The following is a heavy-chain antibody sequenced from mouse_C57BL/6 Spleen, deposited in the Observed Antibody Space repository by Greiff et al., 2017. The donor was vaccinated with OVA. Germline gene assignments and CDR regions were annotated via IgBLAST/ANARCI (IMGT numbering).Heavy chain of an antibody. J-gene: IGHJ1*03. Sequence: QVQLQQSGPELVKPGASVKISCKASGYAFSSSWMNWVKQRPGKGLEWIGRIYPGDGDTNYNGKFKGKATLTADKSSSTAYMQLSSLTSEDSAVYFGARLYDSDGGGWYFDVWGTGTTVTVSS. CDR3: ARLYDSDGGGWYFDV. V-gene: IGHV1-82*01. D-gene: IGHD2-4*01. CDR1: GYAFSSSW. CDR2: IYPGDGDT.